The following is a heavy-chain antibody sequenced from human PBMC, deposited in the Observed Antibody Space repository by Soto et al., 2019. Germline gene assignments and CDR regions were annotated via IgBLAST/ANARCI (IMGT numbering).Heavy chain of an antibody. CDR2: ISGSGDST. V-gene: IGHV3-23*01. CDR1: GFTFSSYA. Sequence: EVQLLESGGGLVQPGGSLRLSCAASGFTFSSYAIRWVRQAPVKRLEWVSAISGSGDSTYYADSVKGRFTISRDNSKNTLYLQMNSLRAEDTAVYYCARRGSGSYYDYWGQGTLVTVSS. D-gene: IGHD1-26*01. CDR3: ARRGSGSYYDY. J-gene: IGHJ4*02.